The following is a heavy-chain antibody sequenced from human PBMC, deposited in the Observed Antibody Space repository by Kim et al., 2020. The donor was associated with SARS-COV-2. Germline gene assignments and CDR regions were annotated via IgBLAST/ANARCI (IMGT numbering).Heavy chain of an antibody. CDR2: IYVSGST. Sequence: SETLSLICTVSGGSFSFYHWSWIRQPAGKGPEWIGRIYVSGSTNYNPSLKSRVTMSVDTSENQMSLRLTSVTAADTAMYYCARQVAGTDRRFDYWGQGILVTVSS. CDR1: GGSFSFYH. D-gene: IGHD6-19*01. J-gene: IGHJ4*02. CDR3: ARQVAGTDRRFDY. V-gene: IGHV4-4*07.